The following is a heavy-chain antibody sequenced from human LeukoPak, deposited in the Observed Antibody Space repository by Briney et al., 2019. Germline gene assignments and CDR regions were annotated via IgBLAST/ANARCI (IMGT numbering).Heavy chain of an antibody. CDR2: ILGSGGST. D-gene: IGHD3-9*01. CDR1: GFTFSNYA. V-gene: IGHV3-23*01. CDR3: AKWGDYDVLTGYYVPDY. Sequence: GGSLRLSCAASGFTFSNYAMSWVRQAPGKGLGWVSAILGSGGSTYYADSVKGRFTVSRDDSKSTLYLQMNSLRAEDTALYYCAKWGDYDVLTGYYVPDYWGQGTLVTVSS. J-gene: IGHJ4*02.